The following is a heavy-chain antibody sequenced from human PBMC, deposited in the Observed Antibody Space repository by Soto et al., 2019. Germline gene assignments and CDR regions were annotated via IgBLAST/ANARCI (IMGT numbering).Heavy chain of an antibody. CDR1: GYTFTHFY. CDR2: ISPHNFNT. J-gene: IGHJ4*02. D-gene: IGHD6-19*01. Sequence: QVHLEQSGAEVKKPGDSVKVSCKASGYTFTHFYITWVRQAPGQGLEWMGAISPHNFNTNFAQKFQGRVTLTTDTSTNTAYMELSSLMSEDTAVYYCARPPGYISDWYYFDLWGQGTLVTVSS. CDR3: ARPPGYISDWYYFDL. V-gene: IGHV1-18*01.